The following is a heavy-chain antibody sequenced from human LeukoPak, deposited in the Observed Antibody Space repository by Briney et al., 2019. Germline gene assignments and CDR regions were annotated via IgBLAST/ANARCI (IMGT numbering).Heavy chain of an antibody. J-gene: IGHJ4*02. CDR3: ARARGSCYSG. V-gene: IGHV4-61*01. D-gene: IGHD2-15*01. Sequence: SETLSLTCTVSGGSVSSGSDYWSWIRQPPGKGLEWIGYIFYSGSTNYNPSLKSRVTISVDTSKNQFSLKLSSVTAADTAVYYCARARGSCYSGWGQGTLVTVSS. CDR1: GGSVSSGSDY. CDR2: IFYSGST.